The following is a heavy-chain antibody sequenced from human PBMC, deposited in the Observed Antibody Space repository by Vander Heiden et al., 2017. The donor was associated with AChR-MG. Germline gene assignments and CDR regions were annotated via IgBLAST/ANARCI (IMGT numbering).Heavy chain of an antibody. CDR2: IIPISGRT. CDR1: GDTFTSPA. CDR3: ARWAGYASGWYWGPFDY. Sequence: QVQLVQSGAEVKKPGSSVKVSCQASGDTFTSPAISWVRNVPGQGLEWMGGIIPISGRTNYEQKFQGRVTITADKSSSTAYMELSSLRSDDTAVYYCARWAGYASGWYWGPFDYWGQGTLVTVSS. D-gene: IGHD6-19*01. J-gene: IGHJ4*02. V-gene: IGHV1-69*06.